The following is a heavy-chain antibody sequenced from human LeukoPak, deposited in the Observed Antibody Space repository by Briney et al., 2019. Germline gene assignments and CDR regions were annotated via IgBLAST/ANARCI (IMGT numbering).Heavy chain of an antibody. D-gene: IGHD6-19*01. V-gene: IGHV3-23*01. CDR3: ARSQWLAGMDV. CDR2: ISGSGGNT. CDR1: GFTFSSYA. J-gene: IGHJ6*02. Sequence: PGGSLRLSCEASGFTFSSYAMHWVRQAPGKGLEWVSTISGSGGNTYYAGSVKGRFTISRDNSKNTLYLQMNSLRAEDTAVYYCARSQWLAGMDVWGQGTTVTVSS.